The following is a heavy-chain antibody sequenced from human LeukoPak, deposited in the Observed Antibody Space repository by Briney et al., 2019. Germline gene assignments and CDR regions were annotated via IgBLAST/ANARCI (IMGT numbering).Heavy chain of an antibody. CDR3: ARDRGKAAGGYYYYDGMDV. CDR1: GGSISSSNYY. D-gene: IGHD6-13*01. Sequence: SETLSLTCTVSGGSISSSNYYWGWIRQPPGKGLEWIGSIYYSGSTYYNPSLKSRVIISVDTSKNQFSLKLSSVTAADTAVYYCARDRGKAAGGYYYYDGMDVWGQGTTVTVSS. V-gene: IGHV4-39*07. J-gene: IGHJ6*02. CDR2: IYYSGST.